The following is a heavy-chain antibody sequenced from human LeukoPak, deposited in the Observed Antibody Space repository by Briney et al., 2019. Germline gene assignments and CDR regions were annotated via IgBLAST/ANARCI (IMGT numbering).Heavy chain of an antibody. CDR3: ARESITGDRDFDY. Sequence: GGSLRLSCVASGFTFSGYSMTWVRQVPGRGLEWLSYISSGSRTIYYADSVKGRFTIFRDNAQNSLFFQMSSLRVDDTAVYFCARESITGDRDFDYWGQGTLITVSS. D-gene: IGHD7-27*01. V-gene: IGHV3-48*01. CDR2: ISSGSRTI. J-gene: IGHJ4*02. CDR1: GFTFSGYS.